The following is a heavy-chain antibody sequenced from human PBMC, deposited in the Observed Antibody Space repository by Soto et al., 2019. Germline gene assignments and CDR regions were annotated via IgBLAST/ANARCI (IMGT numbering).Heavy chain of an antibody. Sequence: QVQLQESGPGLVKPSQTLSLTCTVSGGSISSGGYYWSWIRQHPGKVLEWIGYIYYSGSTYYNPSLKSRVTSSVDTSKNQFSLKLSSVTAADTAVYYCARVTDSDTSCYDYWGQGTLVTVSS. CDR2: IYYSGST. CDR3: ARVTDSDTSCYDY. CDR1: GGSISSGGYY. D-gene: IGHD2-2*01. V-gene: IGHV4-31*03. J-gene: IGHJ4*02.